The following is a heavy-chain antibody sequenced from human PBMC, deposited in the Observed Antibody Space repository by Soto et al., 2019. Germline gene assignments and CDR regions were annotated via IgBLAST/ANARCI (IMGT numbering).Heavy chain of an antibody. CDR2: ISGSGGST. Sequence: PGGSLRLSCAASGFTFSSYSMSWVRQAPGKRQEWVSAISGSGGSTYYADSVKGRFTISRDNSKNTLYLQMNSLRAEDTALYYCAKGGLWFGELLGFDYWGQGTLVTVSS. D-gene: IGHD3-10*01. CDR1: GFTFSSYS. CDR3: AKGGLWFGELLGFDY. J-gene: IGHJ4*02. V-gene: IGHV3-23*01.